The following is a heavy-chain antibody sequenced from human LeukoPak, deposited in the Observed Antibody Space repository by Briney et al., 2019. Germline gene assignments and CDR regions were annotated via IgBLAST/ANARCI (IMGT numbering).Heavy chain of an antibody. CDR2: ISSSGSTI. CDR1: GFTFSNYW. CDR3: ARVGYYDHMDV. Sequence: GGSLRLSCAASGFTFSNYWMHWVRQAPGKGLEWVSYISSSGSTIYYADSVKGRFTISRDNAKNSLYLQMNSLRAEGTAVYYCARVGYYDHMDVWGKGTTVTISS. J-gene: IGHJ6*03. V-gene: IGHV3-48*04. D-gene: IGHD1-26*01.